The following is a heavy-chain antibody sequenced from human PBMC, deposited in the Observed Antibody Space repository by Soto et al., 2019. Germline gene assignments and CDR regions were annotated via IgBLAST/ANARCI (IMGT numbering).Heavy chain of an antibody. CDR2: ISSSSSYI. CDR1: GFTFSSYS. CDR3: ARDFVYDIVLMVYASGMDV. V-gene: IGHV3-21*01. D-gene: IGHD2-8*01. Sequence: GGSLRLSCAASGFTFSSYSMNWVRQAPGKGLEWVSSISSSSSYIYYADSVKGRFTISRDNAKNSLYLQMNSLRAEDTAVYYCARDFVYDIVLMVYASGMDVWGQGTTVTVSS. J-gene: IGHJ6*02.